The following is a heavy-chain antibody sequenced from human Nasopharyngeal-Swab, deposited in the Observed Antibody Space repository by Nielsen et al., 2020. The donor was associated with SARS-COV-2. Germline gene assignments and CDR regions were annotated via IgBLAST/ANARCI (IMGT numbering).Heavy chain of an antibody. CDR1: AFTFSDYY. CDR3: ARDRHGYDILTGYRRANNWFDP. D-gene: IGHD3-9*01. Sequence: GGSLRLSCAASAFTFSDYYMSWIRQAPGKGLEWVSYISSIGSTIYYADSVKGRFTISRDNAKNSLYLQMNSLRAEDTAVYSCARDRHGYDILTGYRRANNWFDPWGQGTLVTVSS. V-gene: IGHV3-11*04. J-gene: IGHJ5*02. CDR2: ISSIGSTI.